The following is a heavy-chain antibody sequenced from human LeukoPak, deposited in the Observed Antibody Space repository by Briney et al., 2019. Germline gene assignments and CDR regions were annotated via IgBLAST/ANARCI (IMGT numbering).Heavy chain of an antibody. CDR1: GGSISSGSYY. Sequence: PSQTLSLTCTVSGGSISSGSYYWSWIRQPAGKGLEWIGRIYTSGSTNFNPSLKSRVTISVDTSKNQFSLKLSSVTAADTAVYYCARCYSNYEYYFDYWGQGTLVTVSS. J-gene: IGHJ4*02. CDR2: IYTSGST. D-gene: IGHD4-11*01. V-gene: IGHV4-61*02. CDR3: ARCYSNYEYYFDY.